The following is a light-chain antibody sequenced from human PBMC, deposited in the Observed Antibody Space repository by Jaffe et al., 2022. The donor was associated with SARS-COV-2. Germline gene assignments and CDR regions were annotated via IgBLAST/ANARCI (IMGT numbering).Light chain of an antibody. CDR2: DVT. J-gene: IGLJ2*01. CDR1: SSDVGGYNY. CDR3: CSWAGNSLI. Sequence: QSALTQPRSVSGSPGQSVTISCTGTSSDVGGYNYVSWYQQHPGKAPKVMIYDVTERPSGVPDRFSGSKSGNTASLTISGLQAEDEADYYCCSWAGNSLIFGGGTKVTVL. V-gene: IGLV2-11*01.